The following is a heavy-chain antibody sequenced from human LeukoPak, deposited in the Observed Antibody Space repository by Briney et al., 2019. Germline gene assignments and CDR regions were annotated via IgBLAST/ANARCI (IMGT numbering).Heavy chain of an antibody. J-gene: IGHJ6*03. CDR3: ARLPSITGTTGHYYYYMDV. Sequence: SETLSLTCTVSGGSISSYYWSWIRQPPGKGLEWIGYIYTSGSTNYNPSLKSRVTISVDTSKNQFPLKLSSVTAADTAVYYCARLPSITGTTGHYYYYMDVWGKGTTVTVSS. CDR2: IYTSGST. D-gene: IGHD1-7*01. V-gene: IGHV4-4*09. CDR1: GGSISSYY.